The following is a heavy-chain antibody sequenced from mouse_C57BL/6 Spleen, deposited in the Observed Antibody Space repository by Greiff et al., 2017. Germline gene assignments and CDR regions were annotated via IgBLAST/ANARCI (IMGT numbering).Heavy chain of an antibody. CDR2: IDPSDSYT. D-gene: IGHD3-3*01. J-gene: IGHJ2*01. CDR1: GYTFTSYW. V-gene: IGHV1-59*01. Sequence: QVQLQQPGAELVRPGTSVKLSCKASGYTFTSYWMPWVKQRPGQGLEWIGVIDPSDSYTNYNQKFKGKATLTVDTSSSTAYMQLSSLTSEDSAVYYCARYGELGYYFDYWGQGTTLTVSS. CDR3: ARYGELGYYFDY.